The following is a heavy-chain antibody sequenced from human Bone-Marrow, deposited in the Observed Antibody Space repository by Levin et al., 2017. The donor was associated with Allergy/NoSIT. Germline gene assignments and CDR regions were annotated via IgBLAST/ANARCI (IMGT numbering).Heavy chain of an antibody. CDR2: INHSGST. J-gene: IGHJ6*03. V-gene: IGHV4-34*01. CDR1: GGSFGGYF. D-gene: IGHD3-10*01. Sequence: PSETLSLTCAVSGGSFGGYFWTWIRQTPGKGLEWIGEINHSGSTTYNPSLKSRVTMSVDTSKKQFSLNLTSVTAADTAVYYCVRECYYGSASYVTKPYMGVWGKGTTVTASS. CDR3: VRECYYGSASYVTKPYMGV.